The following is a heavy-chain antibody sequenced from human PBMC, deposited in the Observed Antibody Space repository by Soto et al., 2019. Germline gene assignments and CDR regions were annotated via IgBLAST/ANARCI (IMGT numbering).Heavy chain of an antibody. J-gene: IGHJ6*02. CDR1: GFTFSSYW. D-gene: IGHD3-10*01. CDR3: ASDLSGRADV. Sequence: PGGSLRLSCAASGFTFSSYWMHWVRQAPGKGLVWVSRMNEDGGTTDYADSVKGRFTISRDNAKNTLYLQMNSLRVEDTAVYYCASDLSGRADVWGQGTKVTVS. CDR2: MNEDGGTT. V-gene: IGHV3-74*01.